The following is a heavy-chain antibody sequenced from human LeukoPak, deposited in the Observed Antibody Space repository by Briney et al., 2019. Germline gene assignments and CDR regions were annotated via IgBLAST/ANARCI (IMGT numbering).Heavy chain of an antibody. CDR3: ARVRRWLQLDLDY. V-gene: IGHV3-30*04. CDR2: ISYDGSNK. CDR1: GFTFSSYA. J-gene: IGHJ4*02. Sequence: GGSLRLSCAASGFTFSSYAMYWVRQAPGKGLEWVAVISYDGSNKYYVDSVKGRFTISRDNSKNTLYLQMNSLRAEDTAVYYCARVRRWLQLDLDYWGQGTLSPSPQ. D-gene: IGHD5-24*01.